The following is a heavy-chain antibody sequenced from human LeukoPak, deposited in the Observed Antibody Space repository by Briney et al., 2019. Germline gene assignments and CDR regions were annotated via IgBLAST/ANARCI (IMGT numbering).Heavy chain of an antibody. CDR1: GYTFTRYD. J-gene: IGHJ4*02. CDR2: MNSNSCNT. V-gene: IGHV1-8*01. D-gene: IGHD4-23*01. CDR3: ARGLTSYYGGMPDRGY. Sequence: ALVKLCCKPSGYTFTRYDINWGRRSSGPELGDWGWMNSNSCNTGYAQKFQGRVTMTRNTSISTAYMELSSLRSEDTAVYYCARGLTSYYGGMPDRGYWGQGTLVTVSS.